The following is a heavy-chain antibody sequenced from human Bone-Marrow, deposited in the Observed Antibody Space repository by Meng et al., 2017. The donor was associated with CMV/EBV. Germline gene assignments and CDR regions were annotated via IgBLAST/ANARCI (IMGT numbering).Heavy chain of an antibody. J-gene: IGHJ4*02. CDR3: AKPGARGVLYYFDY. D-gene: IGHD3-10*01. V-gene: IGHV3-7*01. CDR1: GFTFSSYW. CDR2: IKQDGSEK. Sequence: GGSLRLSCAASGFTFSSYWMSWVRQAPGKGLEWVANIKQDGSEKYYVDSVKGRFTISRDNAKNSLYLQMNSLRAEDTAVYYCAKPGARGVLYYFDYWGQGTLVTVSS.